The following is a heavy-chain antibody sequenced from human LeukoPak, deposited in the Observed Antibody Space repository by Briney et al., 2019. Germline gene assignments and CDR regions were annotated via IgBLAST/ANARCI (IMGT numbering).Heavy chain of an antibody. D-gene: IGHD3-3*01. CDR2: INPSGGST. CDR3: AREGFPPKISDFWSGLGPYYYYGMDV. J-gene: IGHJ6*02. Sequence: EASVKVSCKASGYTFTSYYMHWVRQAPGQGLEWMGIINPSGGSTSYTQKFQGRVTMTRGTSTSTVYMELSSLRSEDTAVYYCAREGFPPKISDFWSGLGPYYYYGMDVWGQGTTVTVSS. V-gene: IGHV1-46*01. CDR1: GYTFTSYY.